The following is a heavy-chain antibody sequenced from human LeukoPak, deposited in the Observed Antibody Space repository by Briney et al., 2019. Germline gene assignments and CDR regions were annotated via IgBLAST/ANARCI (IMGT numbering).Heavy chain of an antibody. J-gene: IGHJ4*02. Sequence: QSGGSLRLSCAASGFTFSSYSMNWVRQAPGKGLEWVAVIWYDGSNKYYADSVKGRFTISRDNSKNTLYLQMNSLRAEDTAVYYCARDGGWRDPLDYWGQGTLVTVSS. CDR2: IWYDGSNK. D-gene: IGHD5-24*01. V-gene: IGHV3-33*08. CDR3: ARDGGWRDPLDY. CDR1: GFTFSSYS.